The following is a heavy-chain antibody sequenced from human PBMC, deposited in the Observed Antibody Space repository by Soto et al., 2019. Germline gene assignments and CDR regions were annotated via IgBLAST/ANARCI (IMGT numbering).Heavy chain of an antibody. CDR2: INPIGGST. Sequence: QVQLVQSGAEVKNPGASVQVSCKASGYTFTDYYMHWVRQAPGQGLEWMGVINPIGGSTSYEQNVQGRVTMTRDTSTSTVYMELRSLRSEDTAVYYCARRYCSGSFCLDAFDIWGQGTMVTVSS. J-gene: IGHJ3*02. V-gene: IGHV1-46*03. CDR3: ARRYCSGSFCLDAFDI. CDR1: GYTFTDYY. D-gene: IGHD2-15*01.